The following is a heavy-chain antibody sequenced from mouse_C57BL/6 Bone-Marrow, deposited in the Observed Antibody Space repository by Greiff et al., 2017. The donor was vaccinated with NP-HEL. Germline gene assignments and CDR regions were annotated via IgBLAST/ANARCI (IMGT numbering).Heavy chain of an antibody. CDR2: IDPETGGT. Sequence: VQLQESGAELVRPGASVTLSCKASCYTFTDYEMHWVKQTPVHGLEWIGAIDPETGGTAYNQKFKGKAILTADTSSSTAYMELRSLTSEYSAVYYYTSSSYWYWDVWGTGTTVTVSS. CDR3: TSSSYWYWDV. CDR1: CYTFTDYE. J-gene: IGHJ1*03. D-gene: IGHD1-1*01. V-gene: IGHV1-15*01.